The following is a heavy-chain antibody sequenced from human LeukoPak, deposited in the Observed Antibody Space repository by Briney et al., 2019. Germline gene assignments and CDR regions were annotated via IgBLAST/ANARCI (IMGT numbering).Heavy chain of an antibody. D-gene: IGHD3-22*01. V-gene: IGHV3-21*01. CDR2: FASSSSYI. CDR1: GFNLSSYS. J-gene: IGHJ4*02. CDR3: ARDNCDSSGYYFD. Sequence: PGGSLRLSCAASGFNLSSYSMNWVRQAPGKGLEWVSSFASSSSYIFYADSVKGRFTISRDNAKKSLYLQMNSLRAEDTAVYYCARDNCDSSGYYFDWGQGTLVTVSS.